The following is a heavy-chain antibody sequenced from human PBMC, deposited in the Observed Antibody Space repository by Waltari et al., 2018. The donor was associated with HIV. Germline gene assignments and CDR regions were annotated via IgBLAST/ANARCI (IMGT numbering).Heavy chain of an antibody. Sequence: QVQLVESGGGVVQPGRSLRLSCAASGFSLSSYGMHWVRQAAGKGLEWVAVIWYDGSNKYYADSVKGRFTISRDNSKNTLYLQMNSLRAEDTAVYYCARGIVDAYGMDVWGQGTTVTVSS. CDR1: GFSLSSYG. CDR2: IWYDGSNK. V-gene: IGHV3-33*01. J-gene: IGHJ6*02. CDR3: ARGIVDAYGMDV. D-gene: IGHD1-26*01.